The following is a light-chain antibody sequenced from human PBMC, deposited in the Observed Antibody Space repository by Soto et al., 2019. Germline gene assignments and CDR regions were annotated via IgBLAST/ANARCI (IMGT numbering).Light chain of an antibody. V-gene: IGKV1D-12*01. J-gene: IGKJ5*01. CDR2: GAS. CDR3: QQAYSFPIT. CDR1: QDIAGY. Sequence: DIPVTQSQSSVSASLGERVNIXSMASQDIAGYLAWYQHKPGRTPELLMHGASRLQSGVPARFSGSGSGTDFTLSINSLQPEDFATYYCQQAYSFPITFGQGTRLE.